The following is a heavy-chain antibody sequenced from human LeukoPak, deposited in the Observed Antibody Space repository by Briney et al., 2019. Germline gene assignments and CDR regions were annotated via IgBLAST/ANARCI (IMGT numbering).Heavy chain of an antibody. D-gene: IGHD6-19*01. Sequence: HPGGSLRLSCAASGFTFSNYAMHWVRQAPGTGLELVAVIWFDGTNKYYGDSVRGRFTISRDNSKNRLYLQMNSLRAEDTAVYYCAKARGSGWHDPWYLDYWGQGTLVTVSS. CDR2: IWFDGTNK. CDR3: AKARGSGWHDPWYLDY. V-gene: IGHV3-33*06. CDR1: GFTFSNYA. J-gene: IGHJ4*02.